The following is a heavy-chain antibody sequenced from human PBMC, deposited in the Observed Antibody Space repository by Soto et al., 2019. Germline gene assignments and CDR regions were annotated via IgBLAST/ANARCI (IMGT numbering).Heavy chain of an antibody. D-gene: IGHD2-8*02. CDR3: VKEYCTGGTCFDAFDL. J-gene: IGHJ3*01. CDR2: ISDGGTTI. V-gene: IGHV3-48*03. Sequence: EAELVESGGGLVQPGGSLTLSCAASGFIFSDYEVDWVRQAPGRGPEWISYISDGGTTIYYAASVKGRFTISRDDAKKSLYLHMHNLRVDDTAIYFCVKEYCTGGTCFDAFDLWGQGTVVTVSS. CDR1: GFIFSDYE.